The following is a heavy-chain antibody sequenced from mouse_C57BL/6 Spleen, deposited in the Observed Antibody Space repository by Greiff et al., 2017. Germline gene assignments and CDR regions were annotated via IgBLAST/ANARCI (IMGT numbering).Heavy chain of an antibody. J-gene: IGHJ2*01. D-gene: IGHD1-1*01. CDR1: GYAFSSSW. Sequence: QVQLKESGPELVKPGASVKISCKASGYAFSSSWMNWVKPRPGKGLEGIGRIYPGDGDTNYNGKFKGKATLTADKSASTAYMQRSSLTSEDSVVYFWAGAKDYYGSFDYWGQGTTLTVSS. V-gene: IGHV1-82*01. CDR3: AGAKDYYGSFDY. CDR2: IYPGDGDT.